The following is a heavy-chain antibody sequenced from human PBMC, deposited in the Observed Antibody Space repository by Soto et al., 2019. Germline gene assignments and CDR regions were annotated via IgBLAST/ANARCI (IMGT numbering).Heavy chain of an antibody. CDR1: GFTFNNYA. V-gene: IGHV3-23*01. D-gene: IGHD6-13*01. CDR2: ISGSAGST. Sequence: DVQLLESGGGLVQPGGSLRLSCAASGFTFNNYAINWVRQSPGKWLEWVSVISGSAGSTYYADSVKGRFTITRDNSKNTLYLQMSSLRVEDTAVDYCAKAGGAAGTVDYFDYWGQGPLVTVSS. CDR3: AKAGGAAGTVDYFDY. J-gene: IGHJ4*02.